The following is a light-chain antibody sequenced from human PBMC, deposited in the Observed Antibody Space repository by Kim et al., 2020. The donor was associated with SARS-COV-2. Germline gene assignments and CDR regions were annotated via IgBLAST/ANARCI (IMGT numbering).Light chain of an antibody. CDR2: EDD. V-gene: IGLV6-57*03. Sequence: KTVTISCTRSSGSIASHYVQWYQQRPGSAPTTVIYEDDQRPSGVPDRFSGSIDSSSNSASLTISGLKTEDEADYYCQSYDSSNPWVFGGGTQLTVL. CDR3: QSYDSSNPWV. J-gene: IGLJ3*02. CDR1: SGSIASHY.